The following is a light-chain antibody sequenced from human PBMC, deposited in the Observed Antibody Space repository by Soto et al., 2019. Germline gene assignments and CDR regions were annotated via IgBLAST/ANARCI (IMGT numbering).Light chain of an antibody. CDR2: KAS. J-gene: IGKJ5*01. Sequence: EIVLTQSPVTLSLSPGERATLSCRASQSVGSNLAWYQHKPGQAPRVVIYKASNRATGIPARFSGSGSGTDFTLTISSLQSEDVAFYYCQQYNNWPPTTFGQGTRLEIK. V-gene: IGKV3-15*01. CDR1: QSVGSN. CDR3: QQYNNWPPTT.